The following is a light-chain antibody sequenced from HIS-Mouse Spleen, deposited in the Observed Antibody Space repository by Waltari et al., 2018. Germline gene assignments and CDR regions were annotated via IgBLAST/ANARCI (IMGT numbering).Light chain of an antibody. CDR3: QQYNNWPPGNT. Sequence: DIVMTQSPLSLPVTPGEPASISCRSSQSLLHSNGYNYLDWYLQKPGQSPQLLIYLGSNRASGVPDRFSGSGSGTEFTLTISSMQSEDFAVYYCQQYNNWPPGNTFGQGTKLEIK. J-gene: IGKJ2*01. CDR1: QSLLHSNGYNY. V-gene: IGKV2-28*01. CDR2: LGS.